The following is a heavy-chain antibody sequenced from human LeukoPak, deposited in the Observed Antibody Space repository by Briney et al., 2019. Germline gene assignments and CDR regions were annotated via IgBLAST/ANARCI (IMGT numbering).Heavy chain of an antibody. J-gene: IGHJ5*02. D-gene: IGHD3-10*01. Sequence: SETLSLTCAVYGGSFSGYYWSWIRQPPGKGLEWIGEIIHSGSTKYNPSLKSRVTISVDTSKNQFSLKLSSVTAADTAVYYCAKAGAWQIDPWGQGTLVAVSS. CDR2: IIHSGST. CDR1: GGSFSGYY. V-gene: IGHV4-34*12. CDR3: AKAGAWQIDP.